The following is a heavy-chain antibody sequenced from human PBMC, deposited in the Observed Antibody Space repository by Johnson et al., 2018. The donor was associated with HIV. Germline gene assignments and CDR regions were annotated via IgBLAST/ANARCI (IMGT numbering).Heavy chain of an antibody. Sequence: QVQLVESGGGLVQPGGSLRLSCVASGFTFSSYTMHWVRHVPDKGLEWVALISYDGSNKYYADSVKGRFTISRDNSKNTLYLQMNSLRAEDTAVYYCARDLSRGGIAARLGAFDIWGQGTMVTVSS. V-gene: IGHV3-30-3*01. CDR1: GFTFSSYT. J-gene: IGHJ3*02. CDR2: ISYDGSNK. D-gene: IGHD6-6*01. CDR3: ARDLSRGGIAARLGAFDI.